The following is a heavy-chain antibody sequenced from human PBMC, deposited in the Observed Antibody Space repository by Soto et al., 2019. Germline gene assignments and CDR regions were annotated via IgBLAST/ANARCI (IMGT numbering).Heavy chain of an antibody. CDR1: GGTFSSYA. J-gene: IGHJ4*02. D-gene: IGHD3-22*01. CDR2: IIPIFGTA. V-gene: IGHV1-69*13. Sequence: GASVKVSCKASGGTFSSYAISWVRQAPGQGLEWMGGIIPIFGTANYAQKFQGRVTITADESTSTAYMELSSLRSEDTAVYYCARGLYYYDSSGYPDYWYFDYWGQGTLVTVSS. CDR3: ARGLYYYDSSGYPDYWYFDY.